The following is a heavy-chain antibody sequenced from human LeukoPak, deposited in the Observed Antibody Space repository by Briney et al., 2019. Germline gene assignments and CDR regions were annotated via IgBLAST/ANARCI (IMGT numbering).Heavy chain of an antibody. V-gene: IGHV5-51*01. Sequence: GESLKISFKGSGXSFTTYCIGWVRQMPGKGLEWMGIIYPSDSDTRYSPSFQGQVTISAGKSISTADRSINTAYLQWSSLKASDTAMYYCARRIAGGGVDYWGQGTLVTVSS. J-gene: IGHJ4*02. CDR2: IYPSDSDT. CDR3: ARRIAGGGVDY. CDR1: GXSFTTYC. D-gene: IGHD6-13*01.